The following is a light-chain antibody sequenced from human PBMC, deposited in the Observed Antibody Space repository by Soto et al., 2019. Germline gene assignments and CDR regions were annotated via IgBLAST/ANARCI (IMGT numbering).Light chain of an antibody. J-gene: IGKJ1*01. Sequence: EIVLTQSPGTLSLSRGERATLSCRASQSVSSSYLAWYQQKPGQAPKVLIYRASSRATGIPDRFSGSGSGTDFTLTISSLQAEDVAVYYCQQYYSTPWTFGQGTKVDIK. CDR2: RAS. V-gene: IGKV3-20*01. CDR1: QSVSSSY. CDR3: QQYYSTPWT.